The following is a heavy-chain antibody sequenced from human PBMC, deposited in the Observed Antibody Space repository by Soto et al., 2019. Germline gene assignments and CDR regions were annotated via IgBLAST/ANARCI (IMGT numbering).Heavy chain of an antibody. Sequence: VASVKVSCKASGYTFTGYYMHWVRQAPGQGLEWMGWINPNSGGTNYAQKFQGWVNMTRDTSISTAYMELSRLRSDDTAVYYCARVGAAAGRDYYYGMDVWGQGTTVTVSS. J-gene: IGHJ6*02. V-gene: IGHV1-2*04. D-gene: IGHD6-13*01. CDR3: ARVGAAAGRDYYYGMDV. CDR2: INPNSGGT. CDR1: GYTFTGYY.